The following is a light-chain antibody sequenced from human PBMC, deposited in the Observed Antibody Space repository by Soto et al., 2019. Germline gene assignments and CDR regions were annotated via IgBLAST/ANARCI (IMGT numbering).Light chain of an antibody. Sequence: QSVLTQPPSASGTPGQRVTISCSGSSSNIGNFYVYWYQQLPGTAPKLIIYKNNQRPLGVPDRFSGSKSGTSASLAISGLRSEDEADYYCTAWDDSRSGPGVFGGGTQLPVL. J-gene: IGLJ7*01. CDR2: KNN. CDR3: TAWDDSRSGPGV. CDR1: SSNIGNFY. V-gene: IGLV1-47*01.